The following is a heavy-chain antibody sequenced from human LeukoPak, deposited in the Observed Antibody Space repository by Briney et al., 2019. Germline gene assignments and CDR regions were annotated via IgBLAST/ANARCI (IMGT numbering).Heavy chain of an antibody. J-gene: IGHJ4*02. V-gene: IGHV3-48*01. CDR3: ARDLENTDMAYGGYYFDY. Sequence: GGSLRLSCAASGFPFSDYTMNWVRQAPGKGLEWVSYIRSSSSTIYYADSVRGRFTISRDNAKNSLYLQMNSLRAEDTAVYYCARDLENTDMAYGGYYFDYWGQGTLVTVSS. CDR1: GFPFSDYT. D-gene: IGHD5-18*01. CDR2: IRSSSSTI.